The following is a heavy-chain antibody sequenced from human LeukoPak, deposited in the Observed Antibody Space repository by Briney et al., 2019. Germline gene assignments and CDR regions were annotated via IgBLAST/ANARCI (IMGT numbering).Heavy chain of an antibody. Sequence: LPGGSLRLSCAASGFIFRNYWMSWVRQAPGKGLEWVANIKQDGSEKYYVDSVKDRFSISRDNAKNSLSLQMNSLRGDDTAIYYCARTRESGAFDIWGQGTMVTVSS. J-gene: IGHJ3*02. CDR3: ARTRESGAFDI. V-gene: IGHV3-7*01. CDR1: GFIFRNYW. D-gene: IGHD3-3*01. CDR2: IKQDGSEK.